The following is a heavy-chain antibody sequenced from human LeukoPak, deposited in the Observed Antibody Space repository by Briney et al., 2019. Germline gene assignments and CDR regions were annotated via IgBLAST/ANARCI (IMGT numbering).Heavy chain of an antibody. D-gene: IGHD6-19*01. Sequence: GGSLRVSCAASGFTFSNYAMSWVRQAPGKGLEWVSGINGNGGSTYNADSVKGRFTISRDNSKNTLYLQMNSLRAEDTAVYYCAKIQGRGAVAGTFDYWGQGTLVTVSS. CDR3: AKIQGRGAVAGTFDY. J-gene: IGHJ4*02. CDR2: INGNGGST. V-gene: IGHV3-23*01. CDR1: GFTFSNYA.